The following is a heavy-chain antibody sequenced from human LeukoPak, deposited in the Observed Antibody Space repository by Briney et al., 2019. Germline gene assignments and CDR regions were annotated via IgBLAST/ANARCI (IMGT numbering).Heavy chain of an antibody. J-gene: IGHJ4*02. CDR3: AIIPLGGRFDY. CDR2: IRSDGSNT. CDR1: GFSFSDFD. D-gene: IGHD3-10*01. V-gene: IGHV3-30*02. Sequence: GGSLRLSCATSGFSFSDFDVQWVRQAPGQGLEWVAFIRSDGSNTYYGDSVKGRFTISRDNSKKILHLQMNSLRPGDTALYYCAIIPLGGRFDYWGQGTLVIVSS.